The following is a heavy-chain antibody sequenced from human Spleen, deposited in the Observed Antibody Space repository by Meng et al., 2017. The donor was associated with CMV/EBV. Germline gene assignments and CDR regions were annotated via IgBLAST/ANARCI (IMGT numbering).Heavy chain of an antibody. D-gene: IGHD1-1*01. CDR3: ARDFPWTPY. V-gene: IGHV3-7*01. Sequence: GGSLRLSCVGSGFSFSSYWMSWVRQVPGKGLQWVANIKQDGSEKVYVGSVTGRFTISRDNAKNSLYLQMNSLRVEDTGVYYCARDFPWTPYWGQGTQVTVSS. J-gene: IGHJ4*02. CDR1: GFSFSSYW. CDR2: IKQDGSEK.